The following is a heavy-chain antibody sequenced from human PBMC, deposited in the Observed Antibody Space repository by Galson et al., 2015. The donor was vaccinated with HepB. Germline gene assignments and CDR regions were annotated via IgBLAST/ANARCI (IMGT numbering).Heavy chain of an antibody. Sequence: SVKVSCKASGYTFTSYGISWVRQAPGQGLEWMGWISSYNGNTNYAQKLQGRVTMTTDTSTSTAYMELKSLRSDDTAVYYCARAWPYDSSGYYNAGPGKSFDYWGQGTLVTVSS. CDR2: ISSYNGNT. D-gene: IGHD3-22*01. CDR1: GYTFTSYG. V-gene: IGHV1-18*01. CDR3: ARAWPYDSSGYYNAGPGKSFDY. J-gene: IGHJ4*02.